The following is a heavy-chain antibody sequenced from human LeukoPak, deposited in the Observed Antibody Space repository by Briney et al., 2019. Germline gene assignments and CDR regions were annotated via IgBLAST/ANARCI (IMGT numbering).Heavy chain of an antibody. CDR2: IYYSGST. CDR1: GGSISSYY. J-gene: IGHJ6*02. D-gene: IGHD6-13*01. V-gene: IGHV4-59*01. Sequence: PSETLSLTCTVSGGSISSYYWSWIRQPPGKGLEWIGYIYYSGSTNYNPSLKSRVTISVDTSKNQFSLKLSSATAADTAVYYCARDSIAAAGSPYYYYGMDVWGQGTTVTVSS. CDR3: ARDSIAAAGSPYYYYGMDV.